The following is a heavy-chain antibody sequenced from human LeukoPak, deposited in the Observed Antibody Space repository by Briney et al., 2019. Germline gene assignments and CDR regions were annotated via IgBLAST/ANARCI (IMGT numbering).Heavy chain of an antibody. Sequence: GGSLRLSCVVSGFTFSSNAMNWVRQAPGKGRQGCSAISAGAGSIYYPDSVKVRFIISRDNSKTTMYVQMNRLRVEATAVYYCAKTAVPGHASFDYWGQGSLVTVSS. CDR1: GFTFSSNA. CDR3: AKTAVPGHASFDY. V-gene: IGHV3-23*01. D-gene: IGHD6-19*01. CDR2: ISAGAGSI. J-gene: IGHJ4*02.